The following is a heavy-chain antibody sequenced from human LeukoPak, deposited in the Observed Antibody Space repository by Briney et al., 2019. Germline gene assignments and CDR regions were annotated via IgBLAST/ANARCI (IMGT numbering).Heavy chain of an antibody. CDR2: ISRSGSTK. CDR1: GFTFSDYY. D-gene: IGHD4-17*01. Sequence: KPGGTLRLSCPAYGFTFSDYYMIWIRQAPGKGLEWISYISRSGSTKNYADSVKGRFTISRDNAKNSLFLQVNSLRAEDTAVYYCAREGHADSYYDYWGQGALVTVSS. J-gene: IGHJ4*02. CDR3: AREGHADSYYDY. V-gene: IGHV3-11*04.